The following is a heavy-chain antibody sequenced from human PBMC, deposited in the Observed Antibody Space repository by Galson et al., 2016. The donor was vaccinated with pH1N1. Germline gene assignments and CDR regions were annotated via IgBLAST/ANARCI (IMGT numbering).Heavy chain of an antibody. CDR2: VSATGLSR. Sequence: SLRLSCAASGFTFSSFGIHWVSQVPGKGLEWVSFVSATGLSRYYADSVKGRFTISRDNSKNTVSLNVSSLRVEDTALYYCAKDQSTKIIFQGTFDNWGRGTLVTVSS. J-gene: IGHJ4*01. CDR3: AKDQSTKIIFQGTFDN. V-gene: IGHV3-23*01. CDR1: GFTFSSFG. D-gene: IGHD3-22*01.